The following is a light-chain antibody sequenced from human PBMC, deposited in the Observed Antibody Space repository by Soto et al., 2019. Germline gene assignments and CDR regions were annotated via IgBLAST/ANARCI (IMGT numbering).Light chain of an antibody. J-gene: IGKJ4*01. CDR2: AAS. Sequence: DIQMTQSPSSVSASVGDRVTITCRVSQGISSWLAWYQHKPGKAPNLLIYAASILQSGVPSRFSGSGSGTDFTLTISNLQPEDFATYYCQQADSFPLTLGGGTKVEIK. V-gene: IGKV1-12*01. CDR1: QGISSW. CDR3: QQADSFPLT.